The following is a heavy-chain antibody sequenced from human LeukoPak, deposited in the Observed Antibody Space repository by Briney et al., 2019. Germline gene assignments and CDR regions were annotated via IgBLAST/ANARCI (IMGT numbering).Heavy chain of an antibody. Sequence: ASVKVSCKASGGTFSSYAISWVRQAPGQGLEWMGRIIPILGIANYAQKFQGRVTITADESTSTAYMELSSLRSEDTAVYYCARDKRPEDYYYYYMDVWGKGTTVTVSS. CDR2: IIPILGIA. CDR1: GGTFSSYA. J-gene: IGHJ6*03. V-gene: IGHV1-69*04. CDR3: ARDKRPEDYYYYYMDV.